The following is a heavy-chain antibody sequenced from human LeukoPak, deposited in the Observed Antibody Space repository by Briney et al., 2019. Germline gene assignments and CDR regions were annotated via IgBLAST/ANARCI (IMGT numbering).Heavy chain of an antibody. V-gene: IGHV4-59*08. CDR1: GGSIRSYY. CDR2: IYYSGST. J-gene: IGHJ4*02. D-gene: IGHD5-18*01. CDR3: ARFGYTYGYDY. Sequence: PSETLSLTCNVSGGSIRSYYWSWIRQPPGKGLEWIGYIYYSGSTNYNPSLKSRVTISVDTSKNQFSLKLSSVTAADTAVYYCARFGYTYGYDYWGQGTLVTVSS.